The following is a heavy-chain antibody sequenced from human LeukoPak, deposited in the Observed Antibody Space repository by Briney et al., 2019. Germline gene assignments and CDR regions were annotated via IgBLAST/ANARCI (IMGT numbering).Heavy chain of an antibody. CDR1: GYSFTSHY. CDR2: INPSAGST. J-gene: IGHJ5*02. CDR3: ARDNSVGDIAWWFDP. D-gene: IGHD3-16*02. V-gene: IGHV1-46*01. Sequence: ASVKVSCKASGYSFTSHYMHWVRQAPGQGLEWMGIINPSAGSTSYAQKFQGRVTMTRDMSTTTDYMELSSLRSEDTAVYYCARDNSVGDIAWWFDPWGQGTLVTVSS.